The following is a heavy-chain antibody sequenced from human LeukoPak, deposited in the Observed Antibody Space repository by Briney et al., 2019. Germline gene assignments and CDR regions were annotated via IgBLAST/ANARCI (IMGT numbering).Heavy chain of an antibody. D-gene: IGHD2-2*01. Sequence: SVKVSCKASGGTFSSYAISWVRQAPGQGLEWVGGIIPIFGTANYAQKFQGRVTITADESTSTAYMELSSLRSEDTAVYYCARAFAGYCSSTSCPNYYYYYYMDVWGKGTTVTVSS. CDR2: IIPIFGTA. V-gene: IGHV1-69*13. CDR3: ARAFAGYCSSTSCPNYYYYYYMDV. J-gene: IGHJ6*03. CDR1: GGTFSSYA.